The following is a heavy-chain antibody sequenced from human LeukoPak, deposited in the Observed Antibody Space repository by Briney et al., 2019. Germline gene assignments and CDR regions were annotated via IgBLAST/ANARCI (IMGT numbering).Heavy chain of an antibody. V-gene: IGHV4-34*01. J-gene: IGHJ4*02. D-gene: IGHD3-10*01. CDR2: INHSGST. CDR3: ARGLLWSGEAEPYYFDY. CDR1: APSSSGYY. Sequence: SETLSLTCALAAPSSSGYYWSWIRQPPGKGMEWIGEINHSGSTTYNPSLKSRVTISLDTSKNQFSLKLRSVTAADTAVYYCARGLLWSGEAEPYYFDYCGQRTLVTVSS.